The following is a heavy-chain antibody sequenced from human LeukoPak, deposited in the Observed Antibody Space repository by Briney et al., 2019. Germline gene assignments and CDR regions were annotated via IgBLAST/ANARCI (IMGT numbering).Heavy chain of an antibody. CDR2: IKQDGSEK. CDR3: LREPSRYPDY. J-gene: IGHJ4*02. Sequence: GGSLRLSCAASGFTFSAYWMSWVRQAPGKGLEWVANIKQDGSEKFYVDSVKGRFTISRDNAKNSLYLQMNSLSVEDAAVYYCLREPSRYPDYWARETLVTVSS. D-gene: IGHD2-2*01. V-gene: IGHV3-7*04. CDR1: GFTFSAYW.